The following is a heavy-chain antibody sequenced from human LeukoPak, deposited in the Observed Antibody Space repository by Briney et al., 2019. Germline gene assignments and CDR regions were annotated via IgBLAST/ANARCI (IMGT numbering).Heavy chain of an antibody. CDR2: IYYSGST. D-gene: IGHD3-22*01. CDR1: GGSISSSSYY. Sequence: SETLSLTCTVSGGSISSSSYYWGWIRQPPGKGLEWIGSIYYSGSTYYNPSLKSRVTISVDTSKNQFSLKLSSVTAADTAVYYCARGGAYYYDSSGYYYFDYWGQGTLVTVSS. CDR3: ARGGAYYYDSSGYYYFDY. J-gene: IGHJ4*02. V-gene: IGHV4-39*01.